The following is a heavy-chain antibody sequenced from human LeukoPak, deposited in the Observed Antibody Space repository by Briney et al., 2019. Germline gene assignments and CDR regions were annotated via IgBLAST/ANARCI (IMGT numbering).Heavy chain of an antibody. CDR2: ISYAGSNK. D-gene: IGHD1-26*01. CDR1: GFTFSNCD. V-gene: IGHV3-30*03. CDR3: AARVGATTVDY. J-gene: IGHJ4*02. Sequence: GGSLRLSCAASGFTFSNCDMHWVRQAPGKGLEWVAVISYAGSNKYYADSVKGRFTISRDDSSNTLYVQMNSLRAEDTAVYYCAARVGATTVDYWGQGTLVTVSS.